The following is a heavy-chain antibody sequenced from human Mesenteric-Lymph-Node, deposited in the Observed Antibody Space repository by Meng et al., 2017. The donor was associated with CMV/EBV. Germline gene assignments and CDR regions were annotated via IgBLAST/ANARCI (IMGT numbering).Heavy chain of an antibody. V-gene: IGHV3-21*01. J-gene: IGHJ6*02. Sequence: GESLKISCAASGFTFSSYWMSWVRQAPGKGLEWVSSISGSSTYIYNADSVKGRFNISRDNAQNSVYLQMNSLRAEDTAVYYCARDALGIVSMPYYYGMDVWGQGTTVTVSS. CDR1: GFTFSSYW. CDR3: ARDALGIVSMPYYYGMDV. D-gene: IGHD3-3*01. CDR2: ISGSSTYI.